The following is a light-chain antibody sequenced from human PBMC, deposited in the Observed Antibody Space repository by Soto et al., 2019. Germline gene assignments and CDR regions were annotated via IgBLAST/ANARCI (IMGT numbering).Light chain of an antibody. V-gene: IGKV3-20*01. J-gene: IGKJ2*01. CDR2: GAT. CDR3: QQYGSSPPVT. CDR1: QSVSSSY. Sequence: EIVLTQSPGTLSLSPGERATLSCRASQSVSSSYLAWYQQKPGQAPRLLIYGATSRATGIPDRFSGSGSGTDFPLIISRLEPEDFAVYYCQQYGSSPPVTFGQGAKLEIK.